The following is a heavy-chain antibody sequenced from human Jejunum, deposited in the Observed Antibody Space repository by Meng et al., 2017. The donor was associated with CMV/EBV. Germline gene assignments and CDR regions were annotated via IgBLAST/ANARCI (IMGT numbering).Heavy chain of an antibody. J-gene: IGHJ4*02. CDR2: IKSGGSEK. CDR1: TFSIYW. Sequence: TFSIYWMNWVRQARGRGLEWVANIKSGGSEKYYVNSVKGRFTISRDNAKNSLYLQMNSLRAEDTAVYYCARDMYYVSSGFFGREDYWGQGTLVTVSS. D-gene: IGHD3-22*01. CDR3: ARDMYYVSSGFFGREDY. V-gene: IGHV3-7*01.